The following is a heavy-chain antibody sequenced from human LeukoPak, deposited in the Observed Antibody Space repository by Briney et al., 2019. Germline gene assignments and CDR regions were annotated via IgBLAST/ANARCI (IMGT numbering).Heavy chain of an antibody. J-gene: IGHJ1*01. Sequence: GGSLRLSCAASGFPFSSYSMNWVRQAPGKGLEWVSSISSSSSYIYYADSVKGRFTISRDNAKNSLYLQMNSLRAEDTAVYYCARGRSYYGSGPAEYFQHWGQGTLVTVSS. V-gene: IGHV3-21*01. CDR3: ARGRSYYGSGPAEYFQH. CDR1: GFPFSSYS. D-gene: IGHD3-10*01. CDR2: ISSSSSYI.